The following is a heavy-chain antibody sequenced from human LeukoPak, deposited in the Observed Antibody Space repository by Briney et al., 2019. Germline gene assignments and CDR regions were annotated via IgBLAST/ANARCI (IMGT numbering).Heavy chain of an antibody. CDR2: ISSSGSTI. CDR3: GRKPGIAAAGYYYYYGMDV. Sequence: GGSLRLSCAASGFTFSDYYMSWIRQAPGKGLEWVSYISSSGSTIYYADSVKGRFTISRDNAKNSLYLQMNSLRAEDTAVYYCGRKPGIAAAGYYYYYGMDVWGQGTTVTASS. D-gene: IGHD6-13*01. J-gene: IGHJ6*02. CDR1: GFTFSDYY. V-gene: IGHV3-11*01.